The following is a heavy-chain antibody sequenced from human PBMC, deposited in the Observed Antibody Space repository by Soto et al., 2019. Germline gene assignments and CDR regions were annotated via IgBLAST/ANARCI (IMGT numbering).Heavy chain of an antibody. CDR1: GYFIGAGGYY. CDR2: FYSSGSI. J-gene: IGHJ5*02. Sequence: QIELRESGPGLVKHSKTLSLTCFVSGYFIGAGGYYWSWIRHHPGKGLEWIGSFYSSGSIIYNPSLRSRVSITGDMSTNQFSMSLTSVTAADTARYYCARMYSSGSGWFHPWGQGTLVTVSS. D-gene: IGHD6-19*01. V-gene: IGHV4-31*03. CDR3: ARMYSSGSGWFHP.